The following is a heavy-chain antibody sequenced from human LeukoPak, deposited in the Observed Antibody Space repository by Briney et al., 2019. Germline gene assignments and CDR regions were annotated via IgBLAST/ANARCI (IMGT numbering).Heavy chain of an antibody. CDR3: ARPSWYDGSFDY. Sequence: SETLSLTCTVSGGSISSSSYYWGWIRQPPGKGVEWIGSIYYSGSTYYNPSLKSRVTISVDTSKNQFSLKLSSVTAADTAVYYCARPSWYDGSFDYWGQGTLVTVSS. D-gene: IGHD6-13*01. CDR2: IYYSGST. V-gene: IGHV4-39*01. J-gene: IGHJ4*02. CDR1: GGSISSSSYY.